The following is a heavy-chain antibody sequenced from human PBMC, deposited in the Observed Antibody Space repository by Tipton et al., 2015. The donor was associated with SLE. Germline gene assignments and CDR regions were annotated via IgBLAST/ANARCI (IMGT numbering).Heavy chain of an antibody. CDR2: IYYSGST. Sequence: LRLSCTVSEGSISSGGYYWSWIRQHPGKGLEWIGYIYYSGSTNYNPSLKSRVTISVDTSKNQFSLKLSSVTAADTAVYYCARLPSIHSGGYYYGMDVWGQGTTVTVSS. CDR3: ARLPSIHSGGYYYGMDV. D-gene: IGHD3-22*01. V-gene: IGHV4-31*03. J-gene: IGHJ6*02. CDR1: EGSISSGGYY.